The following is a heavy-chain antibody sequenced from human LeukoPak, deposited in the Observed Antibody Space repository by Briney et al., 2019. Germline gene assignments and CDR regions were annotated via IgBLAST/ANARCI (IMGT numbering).Heavy chain of an antibody. V-gene: IGHV1-8*01. CDR1: GYTFTSYD. J-gene: IGHJ5*02. D-gene: IGHD2-2*01. CDR2: MNPNSGNT. Sequence: ASVKVSCTASGYTFTSYDINWWRHATRQGREWRGWMNPNSGNTGYAQKFQGRVTMTRNTSISTAYMELSSLRSEDTAVYYCASSPAAIWFDPWGQGTLVTVSS. CDR3: ASSPAAIWFDP.